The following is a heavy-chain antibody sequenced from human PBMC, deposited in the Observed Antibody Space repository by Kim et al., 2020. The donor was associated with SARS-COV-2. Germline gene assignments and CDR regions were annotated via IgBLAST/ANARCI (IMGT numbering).Heavy chain of an antibody. CDR3: ARDYYGSGGGMDV. Sequence: YVDAVKGRFNITSDNAKNSPYLQMNSLRDEDTAVYYCARDYYGSGGGMDVWGQGTTVTVSS. V-gene: IGHV3-7*01. D-gene: IGHD3-10*01. J-gene: IGHJ6*02.